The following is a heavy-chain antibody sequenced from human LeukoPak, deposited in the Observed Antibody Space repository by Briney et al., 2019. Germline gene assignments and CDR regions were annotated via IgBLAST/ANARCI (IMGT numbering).Heavy chain of an antibody. D-gene: IGHD6-13*01. Sequence: GGSLRLSCAASGFTFSSYSMNWVRQAPGKGLEWVPSISSSSSYIYYADSVKGRFTISRDNAKNSLYLQMNSLRAEDTAVYYCARGLRLAAASDAFDIWGQGTMVTVSS. J-gene: IGHJ3*02. CDR2: ISSSSSYI. CDR3: ARGLRLAAASDAFDI. CDR1: GFTFSSYS. V-gene: IGHV3-21*01.